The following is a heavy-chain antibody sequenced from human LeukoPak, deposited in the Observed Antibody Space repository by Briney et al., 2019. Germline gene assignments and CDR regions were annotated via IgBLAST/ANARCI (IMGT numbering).Heavy chain of an antibody. J-gene: IGHJ6*03. Sequence: PGGSLRLSCAASGSTVSSNYMSWVRQAPGKGLEWVSVIYSGGSTYYADSVKGRFTISRDNSKNTLYLQMNSLRAEDTAVYYCARDRKEGYCSSTSCYTHYYYYYMDVWGKGTTVTVSS. CDR3: ARDRKEGYCSSTSCYTHYYYYYMDV. V-gene: IGHV3-53*01. CDR2: IYSGGST. D-gene: IGHD2-2*02. CDR1: GSTVSSNY.